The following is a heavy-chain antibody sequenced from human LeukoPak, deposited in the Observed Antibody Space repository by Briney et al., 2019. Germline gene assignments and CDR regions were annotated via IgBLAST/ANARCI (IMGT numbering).Heavy chain of an antibody. CDR3: AREATYYYDSSGYYV. J-gene: IGHJ1*01. Sequence: PSETLSLTCTVSGYFISSGYYWGWIRQPPGKGLQWIGSIHHSGSTYYNPSLKSRVTISVDTSKNQFSLKLSSVTAADTAVYYCAREATYYYDSSGYYVWGQGTLVTVSS. V-gene: IGHV4-38-2*02. CDR1: GYFISSGYY. D-gene: IGHD3-22*01. CDR2: IHHSGST.